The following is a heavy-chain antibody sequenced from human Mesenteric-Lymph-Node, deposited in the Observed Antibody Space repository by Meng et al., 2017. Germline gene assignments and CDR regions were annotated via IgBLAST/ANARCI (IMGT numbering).Heavy chain of an antibody. CDR1: GFTWSNCA. CDR2: ITSDGSFT. J-gene: IGHJ5*02. Sequence: GGSLRLSCAASGFTWSNCAMSWVRQAPGQGLEWVSTITSDGSFTNYAGSVKGRFTISRDISKNSLYLQMHSLRAEDTAVYYCVRDQPGDLGPDHWGQGTLVTVSS. CDR3: VRDQPGDLGPDH. D-gene: IGHD1-1*01. V-gene: IGHV3-23*01.